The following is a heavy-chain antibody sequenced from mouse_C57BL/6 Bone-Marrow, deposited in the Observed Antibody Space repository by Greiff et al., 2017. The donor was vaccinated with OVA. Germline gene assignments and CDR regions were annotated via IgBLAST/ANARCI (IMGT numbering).Heavy chain of an antibody. Sequence: EVNVVESGGGLVQSGRSLRLSCATSGFTFSDFYMEWVRQAPGKGLEWIAASRNKANDYTTEYSASVKGRFIVSRDTSQSILYLQMNALRAEDTAIYYCARAPYYSNYGWYFDVWGTGTTVTVSS. V-gene: IGHV7-1*01. J-gene: IGHJ1*03. CDR1: GFTFSDFY. CDR3: ARAPYYSNYGWYFDV. CDR2: SRNKANDYTT. D-gene: IGHD2-5*01.